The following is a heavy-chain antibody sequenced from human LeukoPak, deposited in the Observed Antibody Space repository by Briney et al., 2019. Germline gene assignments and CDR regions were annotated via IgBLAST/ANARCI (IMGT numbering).Heavy chain of an antibody. CDR2: INPKTGGT. D-gene: IGHD1-14*01. CDR3: ARATAENDH. V-gene: IGHV1-2*02. Sequence: GASVKVSCKTSGYTFTGYYMHWVRQAPGQGLEWMGWINPKTGGTSYAQKFQGRVTMTRDTSISTVNMELSRLTSDDAAVYYCARATAENDHWRQGTLVTVSS. CDR1: GYTFTGYY. J-gene: IGHJ4*02.